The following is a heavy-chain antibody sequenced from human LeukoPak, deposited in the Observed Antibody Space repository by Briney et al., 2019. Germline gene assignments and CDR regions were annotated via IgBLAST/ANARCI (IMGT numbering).Heavy chain of an antibody. CDR2: ISPRSTTI. J-gene: IGHJ3*02. CDR3: ARLLAFDI. CDR1: GFTFSSYS. Sequence: PGGSLGLSCAASGFTFSSYSMNWVRQAPGKGLEWVSYISPRSTTIHYSDSVKGRFTISRDNAKNSLYLQMNSLRAEDTAVYYCARLLAFDIWGQGTMVTVSA. V-gene: IGHV3-48*01.